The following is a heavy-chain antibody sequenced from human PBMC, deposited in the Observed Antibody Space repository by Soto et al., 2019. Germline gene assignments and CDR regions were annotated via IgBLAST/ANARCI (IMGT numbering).Heavy chain of an antibody. CDR1: GYTFTGYY. D-gene: IGHD3-16*01. J-gene: IGHJ4*02. Sequence: RASVKVSCKASGYTFTGYYIHWVRQAPGQGLEWVGWINPNSGATTYTQKFQGRVTMTRDTSIITAHMELSRLRSDDTAMYYCARDMVSTIGDFDYWGQGTLVTVSS. CDR3: ARDMVSTIGDFDY. V-gene: IGHV1-2*02. CDR2: INPNSGAT.